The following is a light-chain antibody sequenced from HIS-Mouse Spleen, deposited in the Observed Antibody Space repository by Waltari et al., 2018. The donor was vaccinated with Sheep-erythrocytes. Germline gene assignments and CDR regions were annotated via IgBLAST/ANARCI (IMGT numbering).Light chain of an antibody. J-gene: IGLJ3*02. CDR2: EGS. V-gene: IGLV2-23*01. CDR3: CSYAGSSTPWV. Sequence: QSALTQPASVSGSPGQSITISCTGTSSDVGSYNLVSWYQQHPGEAPKLMIYEGSKRPSGVSNRLSGSKSGNTASLTISGLQAEDEADDYCCSYAGSSTPWVFGGGTKLTVL. CDR1: SSDVGSYNL.